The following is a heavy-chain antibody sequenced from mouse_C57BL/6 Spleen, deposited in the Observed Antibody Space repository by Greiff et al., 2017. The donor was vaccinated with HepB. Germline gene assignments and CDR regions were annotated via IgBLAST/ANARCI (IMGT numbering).Heavy chain of an antibody. CDR1: GYTFTSYW. V-gene: IGHV1-53*01. CDR2: INPSNGGT. D-gene: IGHD2-5*01. Sequence: QVQLKQPGTELVKPGASVKLSCKASGYTFTSYWMHWVKQRPGQGLEWIGNINPSNGGTNYNEKFKSKATLTVDKSSSTAYMQLSSLTSEDSAVYYCARRGGSYYSNYSWFAYWGQGTLVTVSA. J-gene: IGHJ3*01. CDR3: ARRGGSYYSNYSWFAY.